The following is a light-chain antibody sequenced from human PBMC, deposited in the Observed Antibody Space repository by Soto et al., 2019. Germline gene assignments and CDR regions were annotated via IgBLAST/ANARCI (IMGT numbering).Light chain of an antibody. CDR1: QDIRNE. CDR2: AVS. Sequence: AIQMTQSPSSLSASVGERVTITCRASQDIRNELAWYQQKPGKAPNLLIYAVSNLKSGVPSRFSSSGSGTDFTLTISSLQPEDFECYYCLQDFTYPLTFGGGTKVAIK. V-gene: IGKV1-6*01. J-gene: IGKJ4*01. CDR3: LQDFTYPLT.